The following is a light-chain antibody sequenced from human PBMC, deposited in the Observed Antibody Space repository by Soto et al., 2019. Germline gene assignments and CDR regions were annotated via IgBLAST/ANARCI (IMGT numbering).Light chain of an antibody. Sequence: QSVLTQPPSASGSPGQSVTISCTGTSSDVGAYNSVSWYQQHPGKAPQLMIYEVSKRPSGVPDRFSGSKSGNTASLTVSGLQTEDEADYYCSPYVGTNMGVFGPGTNVTVL. J-gene: IGLJ1*01. V-gene: IGLV2-8*01. CDR3: SPYVGTNMGV. CDR2: EVS. CDR1: SSDVGAYNS.